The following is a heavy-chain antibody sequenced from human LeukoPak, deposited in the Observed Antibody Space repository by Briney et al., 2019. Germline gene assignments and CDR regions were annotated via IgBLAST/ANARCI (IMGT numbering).Heavy chain of an antibody. CDR2: LYNTETT. D-gene: IGHD1-1*01. J-gene: IGHJ4*02. V-gene: IGHV4-39*01. CDR3: AKHPTRTSGGNVDY. Sequence: PSETLSLTCSVSGGSISRSSYYWGWIRQPPGKGLEWIGSLYNTETTYYNPSLQSRVTISVDTSKNQLSLKLSSVTAADTAVYYCAKHPTRTSGGNVDYWGQGTLVTVSS. CDR1: GGSISRSSYY.